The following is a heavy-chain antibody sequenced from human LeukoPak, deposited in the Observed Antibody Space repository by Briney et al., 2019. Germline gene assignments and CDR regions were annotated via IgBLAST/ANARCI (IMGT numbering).Heavy chain of an antibody. CDR3: AKDNPVCDS. CDR2: IRYDESDK. CDR1: GFTFSSHW. Sequence: GGSLRLSCAAFGFTFSSHWMSWVRQAPGKGLEWVAFIRYDESDKFYADSVKGRFTISRDISKNTLFLHMNSLRVEDTAVYFCAKDNPVCDSWGQGTLVTVSS. V-gene: IGHV3-30*02. J-gene: IGHJ5*02. D-gene: IGHD2-21*01.